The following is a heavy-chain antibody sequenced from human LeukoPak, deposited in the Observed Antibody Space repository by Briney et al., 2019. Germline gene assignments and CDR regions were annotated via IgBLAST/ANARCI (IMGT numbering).Heavy chain of an antibody. Sequence: GGSLRLSCTASGFTFGDYAMSWVRQAPGKGLEWVGFIRSKAYGGTTEYAASVKGRFTISRDDSKSIAYLQMNSLETEDTAVYYCTRVGTTGGWFDPWGQGTLVTVSS. CDR3: TRVGTTGGWFDP. V-gene: IGHV3-49*04. J-gene: IGHJ5*02. CDR2: IRSKAYGGTT. D-gene: IGHD4-17*01. CDR1: GFTFGDYA.